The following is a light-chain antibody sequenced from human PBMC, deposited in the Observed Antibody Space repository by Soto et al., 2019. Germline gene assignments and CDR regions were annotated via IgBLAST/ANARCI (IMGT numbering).Light chain of an antibody. CDR3: QQYNKRTLT. J-gene: IGKJ5*01. V-gene: IGKV3-15*01. CDR1: QSVSSD. Sequence: ESVLTHTPPTLSSSPPYSATLYFRASQSVSSDLAWYQQKPGQAPRLLIYYTSTRATGFPARFSGGGSGTEFTLTISSLQSEESAFYYCQQYNKRTLTFGEGTRLEI. CDR2: YTS.